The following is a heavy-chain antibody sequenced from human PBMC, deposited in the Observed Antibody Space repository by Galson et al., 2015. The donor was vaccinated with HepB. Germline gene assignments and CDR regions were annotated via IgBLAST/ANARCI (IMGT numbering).Heavy chain of an antibody. CDR2: IKSDGSST. D-gene: IGHD4-23*01. V-gene: IGHV3-74*01. J-gene: IGHJ4*02. CDR1: GFTFSSHW. Sequence: SLRLSCAASGFTFSSHWMHWVRQAPGKGLVWVSRIKSDGSSTSYADSVKGRFTISRDNAKNTLNLQMNSLRAEDTAVYYCARGRWETPFDYWGQGTLVTVSS. CDR3: ARGRWETPFDY.